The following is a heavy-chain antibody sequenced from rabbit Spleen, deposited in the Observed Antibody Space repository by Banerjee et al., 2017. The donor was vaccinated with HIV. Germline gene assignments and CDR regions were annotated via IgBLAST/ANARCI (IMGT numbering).Heavy chain of an antibody. CDR2: IEPIFGNT. CDR3: ARDNGSGDYIDVYFDL. V-gene: IGHV1S47*01. J-gene: IGHJ4*01. CDR1: GFDFSNYG. Sequence: QEQLVESGGGLVQPGGSLTLTCKASGFDFSNYGVSWVRQAPGKGLEWIGYIEPIFGNTYYANWVNGRFTISSHNAQNTLYLQLSSLTAADTATYFCARDNGSGDYIDVYFDLWGQGTLVTVS. D-gene: IGHD1-1*01.